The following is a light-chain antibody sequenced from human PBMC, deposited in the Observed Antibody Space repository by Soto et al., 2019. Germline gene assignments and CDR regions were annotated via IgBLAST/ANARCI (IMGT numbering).Light chain of an antibody. CDR3: CSYAGSSTWV. V-gene: IGLV2-23*02. CDR2: EVS. CDR1: SSDVGSYNL. J-gene: IGLJ1*01. Sequence: QSALTQPASVSGSPGQSITISCTGTSSDVGSYNLVSWYQQHPGKAPKLMIYEVSKRPSGVSNRFSGSKSVNTASLTISGLQAEDEADYYCCSYAGSSTWVFGTGTKLTVL.